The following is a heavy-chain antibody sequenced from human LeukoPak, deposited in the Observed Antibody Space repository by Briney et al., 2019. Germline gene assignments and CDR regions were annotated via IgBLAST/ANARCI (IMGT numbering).Heavy chain of an antibody. CDR1: GDSISSGGYY. D-gene: IGHD5-12*01. CDR3: ARAPVATPSEFDY. J-gene: IGHJ4*02. V-gene: IGHV4-31*03. Sequence: SETLSLTCTVSGDSISSGGYYWSWLRQHPGKGLEWIGYISYSGNIYYNPSLKSRAAISAGTPKNQFSLKLSSTTAADTAVYYCARAPVATPSEFDYWGQGTLVTVSS. CDR2: ISYSGNI.